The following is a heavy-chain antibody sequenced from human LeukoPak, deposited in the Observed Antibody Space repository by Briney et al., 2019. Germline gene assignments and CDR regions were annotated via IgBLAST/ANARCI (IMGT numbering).Heavy chain of an antibody. J-gene: IGHJ4*02. Sequence: ASVKVSCKASGYTFTGYAIHWVRQAPGQGLEWMGWISPEKRDTGYAHKFQGRVTMTSDTSITTAYMELSSLRSDDTAVHYCAKKVRGPSHPLDFWGQGTLVTVSS. CDR3: AKKVRGPSHPLDF. CDR1: GYTFTGYA. V-gene: IGHV1-2*02. D-gene: IGHD5-12*01. CDR2: ISPEKRDT.